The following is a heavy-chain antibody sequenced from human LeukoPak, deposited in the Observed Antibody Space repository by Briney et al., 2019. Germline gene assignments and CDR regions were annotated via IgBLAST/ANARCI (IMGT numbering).Heavy chain of an antibody. Sequence: PGGSLRLSCAASGFTFSSYWMHWVRQAPGKGLVWVSRINSDGSSTSYADSVKGRFTISRDNAKNTLYLQMNSLRAEDTAVYYCAREGDRAHYYYYYMDVWGKGTTVTVSS. J-gene: IGHJ6*03. CDR2: INSDGSST. V-gene: IGHV3-74*01. CDR1: GFTFSSYW. CDR3: AREGDRAHYYYYYMDV.